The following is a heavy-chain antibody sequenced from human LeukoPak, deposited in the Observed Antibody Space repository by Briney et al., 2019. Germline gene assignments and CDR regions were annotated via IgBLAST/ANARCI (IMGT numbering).Heavy chain of an antibody. J-gene: IGHJ4*02. Sequence: ASVKVSCKASGYTFTSYYMHWVRQAPGQGLEWMGIINPSGGSTSYAQEFQGRVTMTRDTSTSTVYMELSSLRSEDTAVYYCAREGITGTTVVYWGQGTLVTVSS. CDR2: INPSGGST. D-gene: IGHD1-20*01. V-gene: IGHV1-46*01. CDR1: GYTFTSYY. CDR3: AREGITGTTVVY.